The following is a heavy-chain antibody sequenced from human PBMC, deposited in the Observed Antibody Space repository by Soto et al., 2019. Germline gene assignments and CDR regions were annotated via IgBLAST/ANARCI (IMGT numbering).Heavy chain of an antibody. CDR3: ARGLPFRVRGVIITSRPTSYGMDV. Sequence: SETLSLTCTVSGGSISSGSYYWSWIRQHPGKGLEWIGYIYYSGSTNYNPSLKSRVTISVDTSKNQFSLKLSSVTAADTAVYYCARGLPFRVRGVIITSRPTSYGMDVWGQGTTVTVSS. CDR1: GGSISSGSYY. D-gene: IGHD3-10*01. J-gene: IGHJ6*02. V-gene: IGHV4-31*03. CDR2: IYYSGST.